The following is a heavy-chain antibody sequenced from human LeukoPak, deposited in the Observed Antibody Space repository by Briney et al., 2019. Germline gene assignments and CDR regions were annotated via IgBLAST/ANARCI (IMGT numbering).Heavy chain of an antibody. V-gene: IGHV3-64D*06. CDR1: GFSFSTSA. Sequence: GGSLRLSCSASGFSFSTSAMHWVRQAPGKGPQFVSAITTNGRSTYYANSVKGRFTISRDNSKSTLDLQMSSLRAEDTAVYYCVRDLTWGQGTLVTVSS. CDR2: ITTNGRST. D-gene: IGHD4/OR15-4a*01. J-gene: IGHJ4*02. CDR3: VRDLT.